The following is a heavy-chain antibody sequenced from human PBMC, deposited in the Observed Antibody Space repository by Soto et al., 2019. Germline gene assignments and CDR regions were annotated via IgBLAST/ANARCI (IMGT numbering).Heavy chain of an antibody. V-gene: IGHV3-30-3*01. Sequence: QVQLVESGGGVVQPGRSLRLSCAASGFTFSSYAMHWVRQAPGKGLEWVAVISYDGSNKYYADSVKGRFTISRDNSKNTRNLQMNSLRTEDTAVYCCARDVASNSGGWYGMDVWGQGTTVTVSS. CDR2: ISYDGSNK. CDR3: ARDVASNSGGWYGMDV. D-gene: IGHD6-19*01. CDR1: GFTFSSYA. J-gene: IGHJ6*02.